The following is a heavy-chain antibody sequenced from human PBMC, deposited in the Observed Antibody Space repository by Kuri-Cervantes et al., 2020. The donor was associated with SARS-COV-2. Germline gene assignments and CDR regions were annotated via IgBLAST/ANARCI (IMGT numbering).Heavy chain of an antibody. Sequence: ASVKVSCKASGYTLTSSGISWVRQAPGQGLEWMGWVSGYNGHTNYAQKLLGRVTMTTDTSTTTAYMEVTSLRSEDTAVFYCVRDGYGDYVYYWGQGTLVTVSS. CDR3: VRDGYGDYVYY. CDR2: VSGYNGHT. V-gene: IGHV1-18*04. D-gene: IGHD3-16*01. CDR1: GYTLTSSG. J-gene: IGHJ4*02.